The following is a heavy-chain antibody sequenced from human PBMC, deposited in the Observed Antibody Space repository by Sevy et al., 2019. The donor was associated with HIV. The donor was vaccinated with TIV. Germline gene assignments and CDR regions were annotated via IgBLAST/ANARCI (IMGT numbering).Heavy chain of an antibody. CDR1: GGTFSSYA. CDR3: ARQSTPSSSFDY. Sequence: ASVKVSCKASGGTFSSYAISWVRQAPGQGLEWMGGIIPILGIANYAQKFQGRVTITADKSTSTAYMELSSLRSEDTAVYYCARQSTPSSSFDYWGQGTLVTVSS. J-gene: IGHJ4*02. CDR2: IIPILGIA. V-gene: IGHV1-69*10. D-gene: IGHD2-15*01.